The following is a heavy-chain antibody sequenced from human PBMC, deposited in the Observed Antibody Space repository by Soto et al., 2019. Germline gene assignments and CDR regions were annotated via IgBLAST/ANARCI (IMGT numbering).Heavy chain of an antibody. CDR3: AGGSGWLSDY. V-gene: IGHV3-7*03. CDR2: IRKDGSEK. Sequence: EVQLVESGGGLVQPGGSLRLSCAASGFSISSYWMNWVRQAPGKGLEWVAIIRKDGSEKYYVDSVKGRFTISRDNAKNSFYLQMNSPRDDDTAVYYCAGGSGWLSDYWGRGTLVTVSS. D-gene: IGHD6-19*01. J-gene: IGHJ4*02. CDR1: GFSISSYW.